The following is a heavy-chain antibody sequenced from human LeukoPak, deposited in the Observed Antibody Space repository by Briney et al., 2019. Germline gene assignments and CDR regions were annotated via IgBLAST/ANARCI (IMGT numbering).Heavy chain of an antibody. CDR2: VYSDGSTT. Sequence: GGSLRLSCAASGFTFSSSWIHWIRQAPGKGLVWVSRVYSDGSTTDYADSVKGRFTISRDNAKNTLYLQMNSLRAEDTAVYYCARGGESVGVFDFWGQGTLVTVSS. D-gene: IGHD2-21*01. CDR1: GFTFSSSW. CDR3: ARGGESVGVFDF. V-gene: IGHV3-74*01. J-gene: IGHJ4*02.